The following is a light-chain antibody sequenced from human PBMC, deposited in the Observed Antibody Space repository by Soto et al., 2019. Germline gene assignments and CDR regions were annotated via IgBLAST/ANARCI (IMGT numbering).Light chain of an antibody. CDR3: LQYNSYHRT. CDR1: RGISND. J-gene: IGKJ1*01. CDR2: GAS. Sequence: DIQMTQSPSPLSASVGDRVTITCLASRGISNDLDWFQQKPGKAPESLIYGASSLHSGVPSKFRGSGSGTDLTLTISSLQPEDFATYYCLQYNSYHRTFGQGTKVDIX. V-gene: IGKV1-16*02.